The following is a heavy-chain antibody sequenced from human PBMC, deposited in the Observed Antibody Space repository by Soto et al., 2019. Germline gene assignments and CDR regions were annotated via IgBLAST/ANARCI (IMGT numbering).Heavy chain of an antibody. Sequence: GGSLRLCCAASGFTFSSYAMHWVRQAPGKGLEWVAVISYDGSNKYYADSVKGRFTISRDNSKNTLYLQMNSLRAEDTAVYYCAREVPAAMVPYYYGMDVWGQGTTVTVSS. CDR2: ISYDGSNK. CDR3: AREVPAAMVPYYYGMDV. J-gene: IGHJ6*02. V-gene: IGHV3-30-3*01. CDR1: GFTFSSYA. D-gene: IGHD2-2*01.